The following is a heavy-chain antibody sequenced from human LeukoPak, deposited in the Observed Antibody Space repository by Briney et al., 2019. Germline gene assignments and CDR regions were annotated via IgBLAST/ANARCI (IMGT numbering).Heavy chain of an antibody. Sequence: PGGSLRLSCAASGFTFSSYWMHWVRQAPGKGLEWVAVIWYDGSNKYYADSVKGRFTISRDNSKNTLYLQMNSLRAEDTAVYYCARTGSGYSSSWYVNYWGQGTLVTVSS. D-gene: IGHD6-13*01. CDR2: IWYDGSNK. CDR3: ARTGSGYSSSWYVNY. V-gene: IGHV3-33*08. J-gene: IGHJ4*02. CDR1: GFTFSSYW.